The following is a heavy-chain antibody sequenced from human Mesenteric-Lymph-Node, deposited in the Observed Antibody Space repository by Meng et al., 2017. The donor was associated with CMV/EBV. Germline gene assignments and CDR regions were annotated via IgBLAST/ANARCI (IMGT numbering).Heavy chain of an antibody. V-gene: IGHV4-59*08. CDR1: GGSISDYW. CDR2: IYYSGTT. D-gene: IGHD6-6*01. CDR3: ARTSYRDSSPDNYYYGMDV. J-gene: IGHJ6*02. Sequence: SETLSLTCSVSGGSISDYWWSWIRQPPGSGLEWIGNIYYSGTTYYNPSLRSRVTISVDTSKNQFSLKLSSVTAADTAVYHCARTSYRDSSPDNYYYGMDVWGQGTTVTVSS.